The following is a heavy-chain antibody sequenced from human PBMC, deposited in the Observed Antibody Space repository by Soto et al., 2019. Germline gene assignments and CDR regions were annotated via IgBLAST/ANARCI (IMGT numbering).Heavy chain of an antibody. Sequence: LSETLSLTCTVSGASISYGGYSWSWIRQTPGKGLEWIGYINHLETTFYNPSFESRLTLSIDRTKNQFSLKLQSVTAADTAFYYCAAFDPGPMGFDPWGQGTLVTVSS. D-gene: IGHD3-3*02. CDR2: INHLETT. CDR3: AAFDPGPMGFDP. J-gene: IGHJ5*02. V-gene: IGHV4-30-2*01. CDR1: GASISYGGYS.